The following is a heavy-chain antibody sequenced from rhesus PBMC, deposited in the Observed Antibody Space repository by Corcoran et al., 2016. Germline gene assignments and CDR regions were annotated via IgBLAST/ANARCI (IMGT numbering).Heavy chain of an antibody. V-gene: IGHV3S5*01. D-gene: IGHD3-3*01. Sequence: EVQLVETGGGLVQPGGSLKLSCAASGFTFSSYGMSWVRQAPGKGLEWVSAINSGGGSTYYADSVKGRFTISRDNSKKTLSLQMNRLRAEDTAVYYCAKDPAVLQYLDWGFDYWGQGVLVTVSS. CDR2: INSGGGST. CDR3: AKDPAVLQYLDWGFDY. CDR1: GFTFSSYG. J-gene: IGHJ4*01.